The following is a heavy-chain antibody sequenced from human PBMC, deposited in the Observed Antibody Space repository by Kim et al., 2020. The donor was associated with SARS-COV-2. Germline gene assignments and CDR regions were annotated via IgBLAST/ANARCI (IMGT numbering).Heavy chain of an antibody. CDR1: GGSISGYF. CDR2: IYYSGST. D-gene: IGHD5-12*01. CDR3: ARHGTGGGYDLDY. Sequence: SETLSLTCTVSGGSISGYFWSWLRQPPGKGLEWIGYIYYSGSTNYNPSLKSRVTISVDTSKNQFSLKLSSVTAADTAVYYCARHGTGGGYDLDYWGQGTLVTVSS. J-gene: IGHJ4*02. V-gene: IGHV4-59*08.